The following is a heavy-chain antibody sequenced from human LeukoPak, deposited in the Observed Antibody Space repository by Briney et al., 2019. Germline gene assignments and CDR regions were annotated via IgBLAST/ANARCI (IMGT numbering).Heavy chain of an antibody. CDR2: IYYSGST. CDR3: ARHEYSGSYYGLSWFDP. V-gene: IGHV4-39*01. J-gene: IGHJ5*02. D-gene: IGHD1-26*01. CDR1: GGSISSSGYY. Sequence: PSETLSLTCTVSGGSISSSGYYWGWIRQPPGKGLEWIASIYYSGSTYYNPSLKSRVTISVDTSKNQLSLKLSSLTPADTAVDYCARHEYSGSYYGLSWFDPWGQGTLVTVSS.